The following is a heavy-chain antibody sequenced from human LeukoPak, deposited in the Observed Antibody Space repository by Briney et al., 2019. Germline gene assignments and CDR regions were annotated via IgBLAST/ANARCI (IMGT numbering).Heavy chain of an antibody. CDR2: IYYSGST. CDR1: GGSIKSHF. D-gene: IGHD5-18*01. CDR3: ARTTEGGYTYGYFYYYYMDV. V-gene: IGHV4-59*11. Sequence: SETLSLTCTVSGGSIKSHFWSWVRQPPGKGLEWIGYIYYSGSTNYNLSLKSRVTISVDTSKNQFPLKLSSVTAADTAVYYCARTTEGGYTYGYFYYYYMDVWGKGTTVTISS. J-gene: IGHJ6*03.